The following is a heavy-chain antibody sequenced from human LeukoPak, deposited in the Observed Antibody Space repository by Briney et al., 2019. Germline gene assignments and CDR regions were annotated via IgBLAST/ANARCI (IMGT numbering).Heavy chain of an antibody. CDR1: EFTVGNYY. D-gene: IGHD2/OR15-2a*01. V-gene: IGHV3-66*02. Sequence: GGSLRLSCAASEFTVGNYYMAWVREAPGKGLEWRSIIDIGGATDYADSVKGRFTISRDKSKNTLYLQMNSLRVENTAVYYCARDPIVITSWHAFDLWGQGTMVTVSS. CDR3: ARDPIVITSWHAFDL. CDR2: IDIGGAT. J-gene: IGHJ3*01.